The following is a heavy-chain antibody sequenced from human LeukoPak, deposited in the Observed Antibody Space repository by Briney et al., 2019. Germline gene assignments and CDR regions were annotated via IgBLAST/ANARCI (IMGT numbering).Heavy chain of an antibody. D-gene: IGHD3-16*01. CDR3: ARGRYGPRLGN. V-gene: IGHV4-38-2*02. J-gene: IGHJ4*02. CDR2: IYHTGST. Sequence: SETLSLTCSVSGFSVTSGHYWGWIRQPPGKGLEWIGTIYHTGSTNYNPSLQSRVTMSVDTSKNQFSLRLRSVTAADTAMYFCARGRYGPRLGNWGQGTLVTVSS. CDR1: GFSVTSGHY.